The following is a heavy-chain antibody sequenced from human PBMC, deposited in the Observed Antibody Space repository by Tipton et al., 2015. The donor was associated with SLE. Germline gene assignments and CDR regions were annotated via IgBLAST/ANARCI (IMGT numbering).Heavy chain of an antibody. CDR2: VYHNGAT. J-gene: IGHJ6*02. V-gene: IGHV4-4*02. D-gene: IGHD1-14*01. CDR1: GGSISSRNW. CDR3: ARRNRAFSYAMDV. Sequence: GLVKPSGTLSLTCAVSGGSISSRNWWSWVRQPPGKGLEWIGSVYHNGATYYNPSLKSRVTISVDSSKNQVSLKLTSVTAADTAVYYCARRNRAFSYAMDVWGQGTTVTVSS.